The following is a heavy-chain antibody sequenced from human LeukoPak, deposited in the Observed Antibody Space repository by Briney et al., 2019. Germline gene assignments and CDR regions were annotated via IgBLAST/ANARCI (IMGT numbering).Heavy chain of an antibody. CDR2: IYYSGST. CDR3: ARSHYSINDFDY. D-gene: IGHD4-11*01. J-gene: IGHJ4*02. CDR1: GGSISSGGYY. Sequence: SETLSLTCTVSGGSISSGGYYWSWIRQHPGKGLEWIGYIYYSGSTYYNPSLKSRVTISVDTSKNQFSPKLSSVTAADTAVYYCARSHYSINDFDYWGQGTLVTVSS. V-gene: IGHV4-31*03.